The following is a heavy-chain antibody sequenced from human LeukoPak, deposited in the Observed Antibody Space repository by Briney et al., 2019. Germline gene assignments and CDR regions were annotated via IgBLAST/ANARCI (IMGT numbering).Heavy chain of an antibody. V-gene: IGHV4-39*07. J-gene: IGHJ4*02. Sequence: SETLSLTCTVSGGSISSSSYYWGWIRQPPGKGLEWIGYIYYSGSTYYNPSLKSRVTISVDTSKNQFSLKLSSVTAADTAVYYCARDPRRRGQWLVQRVGIFDYWGQGTLVTVSS. CDR2: IYYSGST. CDR1: GGSISSSSYY. CDR3: ARDPRRRGQWLVQRVGIFDY. D-gene: IGHD6-19*01.